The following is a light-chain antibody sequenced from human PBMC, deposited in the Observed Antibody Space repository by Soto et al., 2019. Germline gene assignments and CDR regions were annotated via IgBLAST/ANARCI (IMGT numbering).Light chain of an antibody. Sequence: QSVLTQPPSASGSPGQSVTISCTGTSSDIGGYNYVSWYQQHPGKAPKLMIYEVSKRPSGLPDRFSGSKSGNTASLTVSGLQAEDEADYYCNSYAGCNIYVFGPGTKVTVL. CDR1: SSDIGGYNY. J-gene: IGLJ1*01. CDR3: NSYAGCNIYV. CDR2: EVS. V-gene: IGLV2-8*01.